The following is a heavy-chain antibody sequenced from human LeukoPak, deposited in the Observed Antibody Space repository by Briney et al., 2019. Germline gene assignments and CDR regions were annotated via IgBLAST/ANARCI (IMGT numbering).Heavy chain of an antibody. CDR3: ARQQGGYYPHHYMDV. J-gene: IGHJ6*03. CDR2: IYHSGST. D-gene: IGHD3-22*01. CDR1: GYSISSGYY. Sequence: SETLSLTCAVSGYSISSGYYWGWIRQTPGKGLEWIGSIYHSGSTYYNPSLKSRVTISVDTSKNQFSLKLSSVTAADTAVYYCARQQGGYYPHHYMDVWGKGTTVTVSS. V-gene: IGHV4-38-2*01.